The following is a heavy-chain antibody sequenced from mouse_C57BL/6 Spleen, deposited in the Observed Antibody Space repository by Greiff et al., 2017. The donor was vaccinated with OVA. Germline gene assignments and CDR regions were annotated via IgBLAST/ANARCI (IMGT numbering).Heavy chain of an antibody. Sequence: EVQLQQSGGGLVQPGGSLSLSCEASGFTFTDYYMSWVRQPPGKALEWMGFIRNTANGYTTEYSASVKGRFTISRDNSPSVLYLQRNALGAEDRATYYGARYDAGTGWYFDVWGTGTTVTVSS. J-gene: IGHJ1*03. CDR1: GFTFTDYY. V-gene: IGHV7-3*01. D-gene: IGHD4-1*01. CDR2: IRNTANGYTT. CDR3: ARYDAGTGWYFDV.